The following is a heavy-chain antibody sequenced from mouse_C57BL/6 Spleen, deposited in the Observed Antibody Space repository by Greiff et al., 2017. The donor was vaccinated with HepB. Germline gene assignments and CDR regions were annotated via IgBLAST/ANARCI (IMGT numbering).Heavy chain of an antibody. CDR1: GYTFTDYE. V-gene: IGHV1-15*01. D-gene: IGHD1-1*01. J-gene: IGHJ1*03. CDR2: IDPETGGT. CDR3: TRSNYYGSSYVNWYFDV. Sequence: VQLKQSGAELVRPGASVTLSCKASGYTFTDYEMHWVKQTPVHGLEWIGAIDPETGGTAYNQKFKGKAILTADKSSSTAYMELRSLTSEDSAVYYCTRSNYYGSSYVNWYFDVWGTGTTVTVSS.